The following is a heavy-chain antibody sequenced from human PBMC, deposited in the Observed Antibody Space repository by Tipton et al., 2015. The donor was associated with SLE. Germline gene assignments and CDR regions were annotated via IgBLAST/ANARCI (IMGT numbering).Heavy chain of an antibody. CDR3: ARLPGSNFYYYYMDV. CDR2: IYYSGNT. J-gene: IGHJ6*03. D-gene: IGHD1-14*01. CDR1: GASITTYQ. Sequence: TLSLTCTVSGASITTYQWNWIRQPPGKGLEWIGDIYYSGNTNYNPSLKSRVTISVDTSKNLLSLKLSSVTAADTAVYYCARLPGSNFYYYYMDVWGKGTTVTVSS. V-gene: IGHV4-59*01.